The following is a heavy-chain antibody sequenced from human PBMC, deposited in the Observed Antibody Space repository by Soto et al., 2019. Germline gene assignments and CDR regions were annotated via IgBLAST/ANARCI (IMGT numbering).Heavy chain of an antibody. CDR2: INHSGST. CDR1: GGSFSGYY. Sequence: SETLSLTCAVYGGSFSGYYWSWIRQPPGKGLEWIGEINHSGSTNYNPSLKSRVTISVDTSKNQFSLKLSSVTAADTAVYYCARVPVVTALIWYYFDYWGHGTLVTVSS. J-gene: IGHJ4*01. D-gene: IGHD2-21*02. V-gene: IGHV4-34*01. CDR3: ARVPVVTALIWYYFDY.